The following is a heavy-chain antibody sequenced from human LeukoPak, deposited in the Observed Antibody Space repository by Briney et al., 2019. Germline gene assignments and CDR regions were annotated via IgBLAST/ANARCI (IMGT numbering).Heavy chain of an antibody. CDR1: GFTFDDFA. J-gene: IGHJ3*02. CDR2: ISWNSGSI. CDR3: AKDSSGWETDAFDI. D-gene: IGHD6-19*01. Sequence: GGSLRLSCEASGFTFDDFAMQWVRQVPGKGLEWVSGISWNSGSIGYADSVKGRFTISRDNAKNSLYLQMNSLRAEDTALYYCAKDSSGWETDAFDIWGQGTMVTVSS. V-gene: IGHV3-9*01.